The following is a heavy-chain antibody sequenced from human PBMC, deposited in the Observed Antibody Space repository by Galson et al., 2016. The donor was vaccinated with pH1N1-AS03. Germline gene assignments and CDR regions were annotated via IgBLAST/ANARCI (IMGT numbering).Heavy chain of an antibody. D-gene: IGHD3-16*01. CDR2: ISHCGEGK. J-gene: IGHJ5*01. V-gene: IGHV3-48*03. CDR1: GFIFSDYE. Sequence: SLRLSCAGSGFIFSDYEMNWIRQAPGKGPEWISYISHCGEGKFYADSVKGRFSISRDSDQNSLYLEMMSLRAEDTAVYYCTRDLLGWGRNYDSWGQGTLVTVSS. CDR3: TRDLLGWGRNYDS.